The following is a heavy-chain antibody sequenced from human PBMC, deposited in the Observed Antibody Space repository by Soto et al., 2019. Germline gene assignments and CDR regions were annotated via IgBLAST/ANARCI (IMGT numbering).Heavy chain of an antibody. J-gene: IGHJ4*02. CDR1: GGSISSSSYY. CDR3: ARQKEWLSDF. D-gene: IGHD3-3*01. CDR2: IYYSGST. Sequence: SETLSLTCTVSGGSISSSSYYWGWIRQPPGKGLEWIGSIYYSGSTYSNPSLNSRITISVDTSKNQFSLNLSSVTAADTAVYYCARQKEWLSDFWGQGTLVTVSS. V-gene: IGHV4-39*01.